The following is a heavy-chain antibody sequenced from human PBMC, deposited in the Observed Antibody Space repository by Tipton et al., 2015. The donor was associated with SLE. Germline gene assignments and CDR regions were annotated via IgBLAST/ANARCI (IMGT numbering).Heavy chain of an antibody. CDR2: LYYSGNT. V-gene: IGHV4-39*07. D-gene: IGHD4-23*01. Sequence: TLSLTCTVSGGSIRSSRHFWGWIRQPPGKGLEWIGVLYYSGNTYYNPSLKSRVTISVDTSKNQFSLKLSSVTAADTAVYYCARDDDYGGNSGFDYWGQGTLVTVSS. CDR1: GGSIRSSRHF. J-gene: IGHJ4*02. CDR3: ARDDDYGGNSGFDY.